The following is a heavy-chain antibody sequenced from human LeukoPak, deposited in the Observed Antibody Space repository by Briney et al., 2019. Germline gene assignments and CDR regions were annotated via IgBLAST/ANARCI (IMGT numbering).Heavy chain of an antibody. V-gene: IGHV4-4*07. Sequence: SETLSLTCTVSGGSISSYYWSWIRQPAGKGLEWIGRIYPGGSTNYNPSLKSRVTISVDTSKNQFSLKLSSVTAADTAVYYCAREGTTPTGVRPWGQGTLVTVSS. CDR1: GGSISSYY. D-gene: IGHD4-11*01. CDR3: AREGTTPTGVRP. CDR2: IYPGGST. J-gene: IGHJ5*02.